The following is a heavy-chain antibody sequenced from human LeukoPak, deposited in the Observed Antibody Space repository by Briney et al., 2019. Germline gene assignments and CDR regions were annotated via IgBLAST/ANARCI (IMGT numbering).Heavy chain of an antibody. V-gene: IGHV3-74*01. D-gene: IGHD4-17*01. CDR2: INSDGSST. Sequence: GGSLRLSCAASGFSFSDYYMHWVRQAPGKGLVWVSRINSDGSSTSYADSVKGRFTISRDNAKNTLYLQMNSLRAEDTAVYYCARGGDYADYWGQGTLVTVSS. CDR1: GFSFSDYY. J-gene: IGHJ4*02. CDR3: ARGGDYADY.